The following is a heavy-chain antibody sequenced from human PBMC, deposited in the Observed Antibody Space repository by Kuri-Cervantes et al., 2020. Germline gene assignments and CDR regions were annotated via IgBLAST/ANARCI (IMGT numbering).Heavy chain of an antibody. CDR1: GGSISSGDYY. D-gene: IGHD5-12*01. J-gene: IGHJ4*02. CDR3: ARGGSGYDLPPDY. V-gene: IGHV4-30-4*02. CDR2: IYYSGST. Sequence: SETLSLTCTVSGGSISSGDYYWSWIRQPPGKGLEWIGYIYYSGSTYYNPSLKSRVTISVDTSKNQFSLKLSSVTAADTAVYYCARGGSGYDLPPDYWGQGTLVTVSS.